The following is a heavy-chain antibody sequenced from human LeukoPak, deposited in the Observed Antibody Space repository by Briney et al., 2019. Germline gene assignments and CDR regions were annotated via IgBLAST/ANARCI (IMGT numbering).Heavy chain of an antibody. D-gene: IGHD6-13*01. CDR2: VYPGDSER. CDR1: GYSFTTYW. CDR3: ARLKQQLVLGWFDP. V-gene: IGHV5-51*01. Sequence: GESLKISCKGSGYSFTTYWIGWVRQMPGKGLEWMGIVYPGDSERRYSPAFQGQVTISADKSISTAYLQWSSLKASDTAMYYCARLKQQLVLGWFDPWGQGTLVTVSS. J-gene: IGHJ5*02.